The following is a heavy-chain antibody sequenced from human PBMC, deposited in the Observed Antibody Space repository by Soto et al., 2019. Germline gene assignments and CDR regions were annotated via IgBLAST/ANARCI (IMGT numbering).Heavy chain of an antibody. D-gene: IGHD4-17*01. CDR2: IYYSGST. CDR1: GGSISSSDYY. Sequence: SETLSLTCTVSGGSISSSDYYWGWIRQSPGKGLEWIGSIYYSGSTSYNPSLRSRVAISVDTSNNQFSLKLSSVTAADTAIFYCARLPLTGDSGRGYLDYWGQGTLVTVSS. CDR3: ARLPLTGDSGRGYLDY. J-gene: IGHJ4*02. V-gene: IGHV4-39*01.